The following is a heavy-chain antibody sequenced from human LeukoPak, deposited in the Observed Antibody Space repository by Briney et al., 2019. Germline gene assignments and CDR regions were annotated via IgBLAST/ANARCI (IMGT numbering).Heavy chain of an antibody. D-gene: IGHD3-10*01. CDR1: GFTFSTYS. CDR3: AKSYGSGPVWDY. J-gene: IGHJ4*02. CDR2: ISGSGGST. V-gene: IGHV3-23*01. Sequence: PGGSLRLSCAASGFTFSTYSMNWVRQAPGKGLEWVSAISGSGGSTYYADSVKGRFTISRDNSKNTLYLQMNSLRAEDTAVYYCAKSYGSGPVWDYWGQGTLVTVSS.